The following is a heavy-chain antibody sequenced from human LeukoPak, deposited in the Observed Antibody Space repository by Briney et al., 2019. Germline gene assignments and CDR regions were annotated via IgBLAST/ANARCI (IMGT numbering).Heavy chain of an antibody. CDR1: GFTFNNYA. D-gene: IGHD3-10*01. CDR2: VSGSGGST. J-gene: IGHJ4*02. Sequence: GGSLRLSCAASGFTFNNYAMSWVRQAPGKGLEWVSVVSGSGGSTYYADSVKGRFTISRDNSKNTLYLQMNSLRAEDTAVYYCAKGTPMVRGVSHFDYWGQGTLVTVSS. CDR3: AKGTPMVRGVSHFDY. V-gene: IGHV3-23*01.